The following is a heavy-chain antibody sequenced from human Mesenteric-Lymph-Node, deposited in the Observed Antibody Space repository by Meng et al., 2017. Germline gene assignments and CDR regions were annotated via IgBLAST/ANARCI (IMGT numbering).Heavy chain of an antibody. Sequence: HLQLRESGPGPVKPSAPLSLPCPVSGVSISSNGYYWDWVRQPPGKGLEWIGAIYHSGSTSYNPSLQSRVTMFVDTSKNQFSLMLTSVTATDTAVYYCARRRGGSGRDCWGQGTLVTVSS. CDR1: GVSISSNGYY. V-gene: IGHV4-39*01. J-gene: IGHJ4*02. CDR2: IYHSGST. CDR3: ARRRGGSGRDC. D-gene: IGHD3-10*01.